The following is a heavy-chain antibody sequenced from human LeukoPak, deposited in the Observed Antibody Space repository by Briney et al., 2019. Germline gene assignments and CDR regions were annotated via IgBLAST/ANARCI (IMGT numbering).Heavy chain of an antibody. V-gene: IGHV4-39*07. CDR1: GGSISSSSFY. CDR2: IYYSGTT. J-gene: IGHJ4*02. D-gene: IGHD6-13*01. Sequence: SETLSLTCTVSGGSISSSSFYWAAIRQPPGKGLEWIGSIYYSGTTYYNPSLKSRVTISVDTSKNQFSLKLSSVTAADTAVYYCARAASLRAAAVAYSKTAAGFDYWGQGTLVTVSS. CDR3: ARAASLRAAAVAYSKTAAGFDY.